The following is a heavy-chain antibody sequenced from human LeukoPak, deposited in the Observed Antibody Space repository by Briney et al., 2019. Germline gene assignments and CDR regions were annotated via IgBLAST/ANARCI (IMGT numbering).Heavy chain of an antibody. CDR3: ARSTSYHDFWSGSGYYFDY. CDR1: GYTFSSYG. Sequence: ASVKVSCKASGYTFSSYGISWVRQAPGQGLEWMGWISTYNGNTKYAQNLQDRVTMTTDTSTSTAYMELRSLRSDDTAVYYCARSTSYHDFWSGSGYYFDYWGQGTLVTVSS. J-gene: IGHJ4*02. CDR2: ISTYNGNT. D-gene: IGHD3-3*01. V-gene: IGHV1-18*01.